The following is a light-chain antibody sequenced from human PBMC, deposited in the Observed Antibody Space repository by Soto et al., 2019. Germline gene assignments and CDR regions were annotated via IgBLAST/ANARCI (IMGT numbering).Light chain of an antibody. CDR3: HQRNQ. CDR2: DSH. Sequence: EVVLTQSPVNLSLFPGERASLSCRASQFVSSNLAWCKQIPCKPHRLLIYDSHNRAAGIPARFSGSRSGKDFTLTISSVEPEDFAMYYCHQRNQFGQGTRLEIK. V-gene: IGKV3D-11*03. CDR1: QFVSSN. J-gene: IGKJ5*01.